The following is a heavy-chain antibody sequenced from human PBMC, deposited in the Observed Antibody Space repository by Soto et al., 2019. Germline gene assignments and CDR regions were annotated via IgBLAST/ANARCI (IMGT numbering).Heavy chain of an antibody. D-gene: IGHD1-1*01. J-gene: IGHJ5*02. CDR3: VRDGTKTLRDWCDP. V-gene: IGHV4-4*07. CDR1: GASISGFY. CDR2: IYATGTT. Sequence: SETMSLTCTVSGASISGFYWSWIRKSAGKGLEWIGRIYATGTTDYTPSLKSRVMMSVDTSKKQFSLKLRSVTAADTAVYYCVRDGTKTLRDWCDPWGQGISVTVAS.